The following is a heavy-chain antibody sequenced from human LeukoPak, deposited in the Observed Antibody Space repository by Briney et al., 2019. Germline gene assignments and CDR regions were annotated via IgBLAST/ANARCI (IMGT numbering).Heavy chain of an antibody. D-gene: IGHD5-18*01. J-gene: IGHJ4*02. CDR2: IRSKPNSYAT. CDR3: TTVDTIMV. V-gene: IGHV3-73*01. Sequence: GGSLRLSCAASGFTFSSFAMHWVRQASGKGLEWVGRIRSKPNSYATAYAASVKGRFTTSRDDSKNTAYLQMNSLETEDTAVYYCTTVDTIMVWGQGTLVTVSS. CDR1: GFTFSSFA.